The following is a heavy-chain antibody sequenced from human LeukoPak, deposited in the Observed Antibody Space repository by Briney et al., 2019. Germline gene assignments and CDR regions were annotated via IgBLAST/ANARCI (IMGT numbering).Heavy chain of an antibody. Sequence: SETLSLTCTVSGGSISNNNYYWGWIRQPPGKGLEWIGSIYYSGSTYYNPSLKSRVTISVDTSKNQFSLKLSSVTAADTAVYYCARSYTMVRGAAWFDPWGQGTLVTVSS. CDR3: ARSYTMVRGAAWFDP. J-gene: IGHJ5*02. D-gene: IGHD3-10*01. CDR2: IYYSGST. V-gene: IGHV4-39*01. CDR1: GGSISNNNYY.